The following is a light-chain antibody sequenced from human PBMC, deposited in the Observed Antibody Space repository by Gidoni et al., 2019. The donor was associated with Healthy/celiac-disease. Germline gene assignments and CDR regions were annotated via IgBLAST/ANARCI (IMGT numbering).Light chain of an antibody. V-gene: IGKV1-39*01. J-gene: IGKJ1*01. CDR3: QQSYSTLWT. CDR2: AAS. Sequence: DIQMTQSPSSLTASVGDRVTITCRASQSNSSYLNWYQQKPGKAPKLLIYAASSLQSGVPSRFSGSGSGTDFTLTISSLQHEDFATYYCQQSYSTLWTFGQGTKVEIK. CDR1: QSNSSY.